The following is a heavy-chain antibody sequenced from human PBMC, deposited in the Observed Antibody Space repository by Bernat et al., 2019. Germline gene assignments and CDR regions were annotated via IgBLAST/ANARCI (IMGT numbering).Heavy chain of an antibody. J-gene: IGHJ4*02. D-gene: IGHD2-21*01. CDR2: IIPIFGTA. CDR3: ARDPRYCGGDCYYFDY. CDR1: GGTFSSYA. V-gene: IGHV1-69*01. Sequence: QVQLVQSGAEVKKPGSSVKVSCKASGGTFSSYAISWVRQAPGQGLEWMGGIIPIFGTANYAQKFQGRVTITADESTSTAYMELRRLRSEDTAVYYCARDPRYCGGDCYYFDYWGQGTLVTVSS.